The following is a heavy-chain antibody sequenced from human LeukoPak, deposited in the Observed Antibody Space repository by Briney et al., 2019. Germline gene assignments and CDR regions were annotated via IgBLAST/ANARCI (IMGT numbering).Heavy chain of an antibody. CDR1: GFTFSSYS. V-gene: IGHV3-21*01. Sequence: PGGSLRLSCAASGFTFSSYSMNWVRQAPGKGLEWVSSISSSSSYIYYADSVKGRFTISRDNAKNSLYLQMNSLRTEDRAVYFCARDSYSNSRNDYWGQGTLVTVSS. CDR2: ISSSSSYI. CDR3: ARDSYSNSRNDY. J-gene: IGHJ4*02. D-gene: IGHD6-13*01.